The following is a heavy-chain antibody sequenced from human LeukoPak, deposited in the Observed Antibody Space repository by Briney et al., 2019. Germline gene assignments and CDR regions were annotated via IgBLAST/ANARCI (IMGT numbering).Heavy chain of an antibody. J-gene: IGHJ4*02. V-gene: IGHV3-23*01. Sequence: GGSLRLSCAASRFTFTRHAMSWVRQAPGKGLEWVSTTGLESVHTLCADSVQGRFTVSRDNSKNTLDLQMDNLTVDDTAIYYCVRGDDIGKHPTRAYYFDIWGQGTLVSVSS. CDR3: VRGDDIGKHPTRAYYFDI. CDR1: RFTFTRHA. D-gene: IGHD3-10*01. CDR2: TGLESVHT.